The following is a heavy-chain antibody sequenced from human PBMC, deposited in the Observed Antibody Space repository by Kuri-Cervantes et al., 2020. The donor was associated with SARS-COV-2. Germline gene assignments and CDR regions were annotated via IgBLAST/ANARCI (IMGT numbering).Heavy chain of an antibody. D-gene: IGHD3-22*01. J-gene: IGHJ2*01. Sequence: GGSLRLSCAASGFTLSGHGIHWVRQAPGKGLEWVAATSADRTKEYYLDSVKGRFAISRDNSKNTVYLQINSLRAEDTAVYYCARDSDTTGYYWYFDLWGRGTLVTVSS. V-gene: IGHV3-33*05. CDR2: TSADRTKE. CDR3: ARDSDTTGYYWYFDL. CDR1: GFTLSGHG.